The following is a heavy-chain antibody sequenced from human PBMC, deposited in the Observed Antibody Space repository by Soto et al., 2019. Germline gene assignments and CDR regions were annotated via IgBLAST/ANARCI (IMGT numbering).Heavy chain of an antibody. D-gene: IGHD2-8*02. V-gene: IGHV4-31*11. CDR2: IYYSGST. CDR3: ARVGTGEAYDY. J-gene: IGHJ4*02. Sequence: PSESLYLTCAFSGGSISSGGCYWSWIRQHPGKGLEWIGYIYYSGSTYYNPSLKSRVTISVDTSKNQFSLKLSSVTAADTAVYYCARVGTGEAYDYWGQGTLVTVSS. CDR1: GGSISSGGCY.